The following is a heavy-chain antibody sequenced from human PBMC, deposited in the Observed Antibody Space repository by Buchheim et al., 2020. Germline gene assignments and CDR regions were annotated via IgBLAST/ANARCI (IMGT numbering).Heavy chain of an antibody. V-gene: IGHV3-30*18. D-gene: IGHD3-22*01. J-gene: IGHJ4*02. CDR3: AKDRDSTGWLDFAFDY. Sequence: VQLLESGGGLVQPGGSLRLSCAASGFTFSSYGIHWVRQAPGKGLEWVAVISFDGSSDDYADSVKGRFTISRDNSKNMVYLQMNSLSTEDTAVYYCAKDRDSTGWLDFAFDYWGQGT. CDR2: ISFDGSSD. CDR1: GFTFSSYG.